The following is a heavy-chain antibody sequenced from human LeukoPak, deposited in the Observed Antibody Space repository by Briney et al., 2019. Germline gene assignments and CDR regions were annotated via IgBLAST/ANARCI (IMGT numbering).Heavy chain of an antibody. CDR3: AGPLSSSGYYYMSAFDI. CDR1: GYTFTGYY. V-gene: IGHV1-2*02. D-gene: IGHD3-22*01. Sequence: ASVKVSCKASGYTFTGYYMHWVRQAPGQGLEWMGWINPNSGGTNYAQKFQGRVTMTRDTSISTAYMELSRLRSDDTAVYYCAGPLSSSGYYYMSAFDIWGQGTMVTVSS. CDR2: INPNSGGT. J-gene: IGHJ3*02.